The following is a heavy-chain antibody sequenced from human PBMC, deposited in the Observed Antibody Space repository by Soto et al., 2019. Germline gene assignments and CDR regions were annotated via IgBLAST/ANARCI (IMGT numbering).Heavy chain of an antibody. CDR1: GGTFSSYA. J-gene: IGHJ4*02. Sequence: ASVKVSCKASGGTFSSYAISWVRQAPGQGLEWMGGIIPIFGTANYAQKFQGRVTITADESTSTAYMELSSLRSEDTAVYYCARETRFLEGSMPDYFDYWGQGTLVTVSS. V-gene: IGHV1-69*13. D-gene: IGHD3-3*01. CDR3: ARETRFLEGSMPDYFDY. CDR2: IIPIFGTA.